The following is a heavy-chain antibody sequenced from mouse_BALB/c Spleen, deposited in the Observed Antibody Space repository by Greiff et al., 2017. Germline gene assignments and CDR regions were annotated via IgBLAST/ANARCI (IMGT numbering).Heavy chain of an antibody. Sequence: EVQLVESGGGLVQPGGSRKLSCAASGFTFSSFGMHWVRQAPEKGLEWVAYISSGSSTIYYADTVKGRFTISRDNPKNTLFLQMTSLRSEDTAMYYCARVGYGNYYAMDYWGQGTSVTVSS. CDR3: ARVGYGNYYAMDY. CDR1: GFTFSSFG. V-gene: IGHV5-17*02. CDR2: ISSGSSTI. D-gene: IGHD2-10*02. J-gene: IGHJ4*01.